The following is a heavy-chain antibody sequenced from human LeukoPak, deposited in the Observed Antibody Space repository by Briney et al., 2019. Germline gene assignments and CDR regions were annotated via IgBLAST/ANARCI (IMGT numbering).Heavy chain of an antibody. CDR2: IYHSGST. CDR1: GYSISSGYY. Sequence: SETLSLTCAVSGYSISSGYYWGWIRQPPGKGLEWIGSIYHSGSTYYNPSLKSRVTISVDTSKNQFSLKLSSVTAADTAVYYCARDRDYVSGSYYDYWGQGTLVTVSS. CDR3: ARDRDYVSGSYYDY. J-gene: IGHJ4*02. V-gene: IGHV4-38-2*02. D-gene: IGHD3-10*01.